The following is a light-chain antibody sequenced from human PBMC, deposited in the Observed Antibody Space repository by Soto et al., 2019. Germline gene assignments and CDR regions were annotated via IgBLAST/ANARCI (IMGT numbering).Light chain of an antibody. J-gene: IGKJ5*01. CDR2: GAS. V-gene: IGKV3-20*01. CDR1: QSVSSSY. Sequence: IALTQSPGTLSLSPGERATLSCRASQSVSSSYLAWYQQKPGQAPRLLIYGASSRATGIPDRFSGSGSGTDFTLTISRLEPEDFAVYYCQQYGSSLITFGQGTRLVIK. CDR3: QQYGSSLIT.